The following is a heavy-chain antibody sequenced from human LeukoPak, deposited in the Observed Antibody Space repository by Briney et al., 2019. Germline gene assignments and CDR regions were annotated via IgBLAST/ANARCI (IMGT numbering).Heavy chain of an antibody. J-gene: IGHJ4*02. CDR2: ITSSSSYI. V-gene: IGHV3-21*01. D-gene: IGHD3-22*01. Sequence: PGGSLILSCAASGSTFSTYSMNWVRQAPGKGLECVSSITSSSSYIYYADSVKGRFTFSRDNAKNSLYLQMNSLRAEDTAVYYCARGGHAYYDSSGYRYYFDYWGQGTLVTVS. CDR3: ARGGHAYYDSSGYRYYFDY. CDR1: GSTFSTYS.